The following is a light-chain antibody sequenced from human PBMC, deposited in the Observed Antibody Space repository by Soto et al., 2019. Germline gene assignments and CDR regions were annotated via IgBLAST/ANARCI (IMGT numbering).Light chain of an antibody. Sequence: EILFTQSPGTLSLSPGERATLSCRASQSVSNNYLAWYQQKPGQAPRLLIYGASNRATGNPDRLSGSGSWTDFTLTISRLEPDDVAVYYCQQYDTSPPMYTFGQGPRWIS. CDR3: QQYDTSPPMYT. CDR1: QSVSNNY. CDR2: GAS. J-gene: IGKJ2*01. V-gene: IGKV3-20*01.